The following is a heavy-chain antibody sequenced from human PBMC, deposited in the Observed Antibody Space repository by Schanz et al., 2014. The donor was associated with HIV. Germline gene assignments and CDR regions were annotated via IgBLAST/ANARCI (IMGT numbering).Heavy chain of an antibody. CDR2: MYYGSGT. D-gene: IGHD1-1*01. Sequence: QVQLQESGPGLVKPSETLSLTCNVSGASISGYYCTWIRQPPGKGLEWIGYMYYGSGTNYNPTLKKRVTFLGDTSKNQFSLKLTSLTAADTAVYYCVVGHNHDFWGQGALVAVSS. J-gene: IGHJ4*02. V-gene: IGHV4-59*01. CDR1: GASISGYY. CDR3: VVGHNHDF.